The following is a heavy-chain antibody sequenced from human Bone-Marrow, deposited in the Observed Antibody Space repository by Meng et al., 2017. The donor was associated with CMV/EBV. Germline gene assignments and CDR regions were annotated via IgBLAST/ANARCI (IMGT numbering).Heavy chain of an antibody. V-gene: IGHV4-59*12. Sequence: SETLSLTCTVSGGSISSYYWSWIRQPPGKGLEWIGYIYYSGSTNYNPSLKSRVTISVDTSKNQFSLKLSSETAADTAVYYCARDQGLEGYDFWSGSPRYGMDVWGQGTTVTVSS. D-gene: IGHD3-3*01. CDR3: ARDQGLEGYDFWSGSPRYGMDV. CDR2: IYYSGST. J-gene: IGHJ6*02. CDR1: GGSISSYY.